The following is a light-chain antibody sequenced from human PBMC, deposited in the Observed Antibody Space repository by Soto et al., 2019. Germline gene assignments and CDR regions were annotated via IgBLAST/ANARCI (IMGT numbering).Light chain of an antibody. Sequence: DIQLIQTPSSLSASVGDRVNITCRASQSVRSYLNWYQYKPGTAPKVLIYAASSLQSGVPSRFTGSASGTDFTLTISSLQPEDSVTYYCQQSYSHPLTFGGGTRVEV. J-gene: IGKJ4*01. CDR3: QQSYSHPLT. CDR1: QSVRSY. V-gene: IGKV1-39*01. CDR2: AAS.